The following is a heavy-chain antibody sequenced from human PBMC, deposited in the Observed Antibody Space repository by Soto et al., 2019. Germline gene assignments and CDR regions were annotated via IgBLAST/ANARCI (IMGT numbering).Heavy chain of an antibody. Sequence: EVQLLESGGGLVQPGGSLRLSCAASGFTFSSYAMNWVRQAPGKGLEWVSVISGSDGSTYYADSVKGRFTISRDNSKNTLNLQMNSLSAEDTAVYYCARRSSSWYFAYWGQGTLVTVSS. CDR3: ARRSSSWYFAY. V-gene: IGHV3-23*01. D-gene: IGHD6-13*01. CDR1: GFTFSSYA. CDR2: ISGSDGST. J-gene: IGHJ4*02.